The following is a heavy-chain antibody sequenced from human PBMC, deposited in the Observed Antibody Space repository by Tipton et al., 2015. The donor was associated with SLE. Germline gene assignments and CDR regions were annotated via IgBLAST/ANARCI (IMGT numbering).Heavy chain of an antibody. V-gene: IGHV4-61*09. CDR3: ALVAAVGRIDY. J-gene: IGHJ4*01. Sequence: TLSLTCTVSGGSVSSGSYYWSWIRQPAGQGLEWIGQIYTNGSTRYNPSLNGRVTISVDTSKNQFSLSLSSVTAADTAVYYCALVAAVGRIDYWGHGTLVTVSP. CDR2: IYTNGST. CDR1: GGSVSSGSYY. D-gene: IGHD6-13*01.